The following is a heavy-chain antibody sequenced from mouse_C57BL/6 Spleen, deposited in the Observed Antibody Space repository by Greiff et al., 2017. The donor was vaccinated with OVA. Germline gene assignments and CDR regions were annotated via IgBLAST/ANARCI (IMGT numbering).Heavy chain of an antibody. CDR1: GYTFTSYW. CDR3: ARSHITTVPFAY. J-gene: IGHJ3*01. D-gene: IGHD1-1*01. CDR2: IDPSDSET. Sequence: QVQLKQPGAELVRPGSSVKLSCKASGYTFTSYWMHWVKQRPIQGLEWIGNIDPSDSETHYNQKFKDKATLTVDKSSSTAYMQLSSLTSEDSAVYYCARSHITTVPFAYWGQGTLVTVSA. V-gene: IGHV1-52*01.